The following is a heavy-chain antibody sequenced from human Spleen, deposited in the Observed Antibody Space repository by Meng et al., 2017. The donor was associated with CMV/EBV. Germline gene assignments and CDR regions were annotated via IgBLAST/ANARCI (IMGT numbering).Heavy chain of an antibody. V-gene: IGHV3-23*01. CDR2: ISGSGGST. CDR1: GFTFSSYA. Sequence: GESLKISCAASGFTFSSYAMSWVRQAPGKGLEWVSSISGSGGSTYYGDSVKGRFTVSRDNSKNTRYLQMNSLRAEDTAVYFCAKGDFRTLFDYWGQGTLVTVSS. CDR3: AKGDFRTLFDY. D-gene: IGHD2/OR15-2a*01. J-gene: IGHJ4*02.